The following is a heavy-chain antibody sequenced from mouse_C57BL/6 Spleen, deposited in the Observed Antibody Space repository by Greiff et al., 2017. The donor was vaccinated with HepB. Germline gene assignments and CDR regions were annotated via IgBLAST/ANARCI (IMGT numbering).Heavy chain of an antibody. Sequence: VQLQQPGAELVRPGSSVKLSCKASGYTFTSYWMHWVKQRPIQGLEWIGNIDPSDSETHYNQKFKDKATLTVDKSSSTAYMQLSSLTSEDSAVYYCARRSHFGWYFDVWGTGTTVTDSS. CDR2: IDPSDSET. CDR1: GYTFTSYW. J-gene: IGHJ1*03. V-gene: IGHV1-52*01. CDR3: ARRSHFGWYFDV.